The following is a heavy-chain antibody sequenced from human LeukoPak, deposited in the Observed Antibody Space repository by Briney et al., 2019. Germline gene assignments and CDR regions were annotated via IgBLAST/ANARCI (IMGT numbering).Heavy chain of an antibody. V-gene: IGHV1-18*01. CDR2: ISAYNGNT. D-gene: IGHD2-15*01. CDR3: ARDRGDSSSDY. Sequence: GASVKVSCKASGGTFSSYAISWVRQAPGQGLEWMGWISAYNGNTNYAQKLQGRVTMTTDTSTSTAYMELRSLRSEDTAVYYCARDRGDSSSDYWGQGTLVTVSS. CDR1: GGTFSSYA. J-gene: IGHJ4*02.